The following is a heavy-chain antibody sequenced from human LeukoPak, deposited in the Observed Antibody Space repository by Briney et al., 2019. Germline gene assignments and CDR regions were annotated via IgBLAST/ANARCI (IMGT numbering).Heavy chain of an antibody. J-gene: IGHJ6*03. CDR1: GFTFSDYE. D-gene: IGHD6-13*01. V-gene: IGHV3-48*03. CDR2: ISTSGSII. CDR3: ARDATTEPGTVYMDV. Sequence: GGSLRLSCAASGFTFSDYEMNWVRQAPGKGLEWILHISTSGSIIHYADSVTGRFTISRDNAKNSLYLQMNSLRAEDTALYFCARDATTEPGTVYMDVWGKGTTVTISS.